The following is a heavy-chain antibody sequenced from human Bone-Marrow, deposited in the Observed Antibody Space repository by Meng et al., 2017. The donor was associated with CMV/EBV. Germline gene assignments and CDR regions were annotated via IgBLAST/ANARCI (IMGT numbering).Heavy chain of an antibody. CDR1: GGTFSSYA. CDR2: IIHILGIA. V-gene: IGHV1-69*10. CDR3: AGLHDYSRGYGMDV. Sequence: SVKVSCKASGGTFSSYAISWVRQAPGQGLEWMGWIIHILGIANYAQKCQGRVTITADKSTSTAYMELSSKRSEDKAVYYCAGLHDYSRGYGMDVWGQGTTVTVSS. J-gene: IGHJ6*02. D-gene: IGHD4-11*01.